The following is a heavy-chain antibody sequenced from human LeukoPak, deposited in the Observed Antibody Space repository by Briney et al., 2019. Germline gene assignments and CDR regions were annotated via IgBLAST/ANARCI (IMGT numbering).Heavy chain of an antibody. J-gene: IGHJ4*02. CDR2: IIPIFGTA. V-gene: IGHV1-69*13. Sequence: ASVKVSCKASGGTFSSYAISWVRQAPGQGLEWMGGIIPIFGTANYAQKFQGRVTITADESTSTAYMELSSLRSEDTAVYYCARGIGIAVAGSFWYWGQGTLVTVSS. D-gene: IGHD6-19*01. CDR1: GGTFSSYA. CDR3: ARGIGIAVAGSFWY.